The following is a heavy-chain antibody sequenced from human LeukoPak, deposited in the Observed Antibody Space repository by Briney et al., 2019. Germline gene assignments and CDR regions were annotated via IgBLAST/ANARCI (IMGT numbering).Heavy chain of an antibody. CDR1: GFTFSSYW. Sequence: GGSLRLSCTASGFTFSSYWMSWVRQAPGKGLEWVANIKQDGSEKHYVDSVTGRFTISRDNAKNSLYLQIDSLRAEDTALYYCAGAGEKNLFDPWGQGTLVTVSS. J-gene: IGHJ5*02. CDR3: AGAGEKNLFDP. CDR2: IKQDGSEK. D-gene: IGHD4-17*01. V-gene: IGHV3-7*01.